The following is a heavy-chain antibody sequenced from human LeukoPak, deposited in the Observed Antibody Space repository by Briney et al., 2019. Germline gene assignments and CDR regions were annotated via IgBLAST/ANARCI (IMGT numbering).Heavy chain of an antibody. Sequence: SETLSLTCAVYGGSFNIYYWSWIRQSPEKGLEWIGEMNDGGTINYNPSLLSRVTISLDRSKNQFSLKLTSVTTADTAVYYCARRWNYGRDYYIDVWGNGATVSVSS. CDR3: ARRWNYGRDYYIDV. D-gene: IGHD1-7*01. J-gene: IGHJ6*03. V-gene: IGHV4-34*01. CDR2: MNDGGTI. CDR1: GGSFNIYY.